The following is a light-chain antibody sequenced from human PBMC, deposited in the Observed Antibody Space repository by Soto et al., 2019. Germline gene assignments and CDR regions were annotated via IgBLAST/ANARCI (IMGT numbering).Light chain of an antibody. J-gene: IGKJ4*01. CDR1: QGISNY. CDR2: AAS. CDR3: QKYTNVPT. V-gene: IGKV1-27*01. Sequence: DIQMTQSPSSLSASVGDRATITCRASQGISNYLAWYQQIPGKVPKLLISAASTLQSGVPSRFSGSGSGTDFTLTISSLQPEDVATYYCQKYTNVPTFGGGPKVEIK.